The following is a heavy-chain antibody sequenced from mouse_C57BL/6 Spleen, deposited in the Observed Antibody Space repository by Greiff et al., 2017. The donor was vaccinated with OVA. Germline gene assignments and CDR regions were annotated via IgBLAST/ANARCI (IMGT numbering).Heavy chain of an antibody. V-gene: IGHV2-9-1*01. Sequence: VKLMESGPGLVAPSQSLSITCTVSGFSLTSYAISWVRQPPGKGLEWLGVIWTGGGTNYTSALKSRLSISKDNSKSQVFLKMNSLQTDDTARYYCARNRNYSNYYYAMDYWGQGTSVTVSS. CDR1: GFSLTSYA. D-gene: IGHD2-5*01. J-gene: IGHJ4*01. CDR3: ARNRNYSNYYYAMDY. CDR2: IWTGGGT.